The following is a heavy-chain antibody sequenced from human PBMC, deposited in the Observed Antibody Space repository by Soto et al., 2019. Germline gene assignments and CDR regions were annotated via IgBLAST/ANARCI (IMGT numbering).Heavy chain of an antibody. J-gene: IGHJ4*02. V-gene: IGHV5-51*01. D-gene: IGHD6-19*01. CDR2: IYPRDSYI. Sequence: AESVTICCHVFGDSFTGFWIVWVLHRPGNGLGWVGSIYPRDSYIRYNPSFECQVTVSADRSTTTAFLQWSSLMASDTAIYYCARQHPSDSRVWYNWGQGTMVTVSS. CDR3: ARQHPSDSRVWYN. CDR1: GDSFTGFW.